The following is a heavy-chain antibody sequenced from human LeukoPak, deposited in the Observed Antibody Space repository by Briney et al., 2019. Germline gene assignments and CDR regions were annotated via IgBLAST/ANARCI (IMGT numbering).Heavy chain of an antibody. V-gene: IGHV4-39*01. CDR3: ARLPREWSWCFDL. J-gene: IGHJ2*01. Sequence: PSETLSLTCTVSGGSISSSSYYWGWIRQPPGKGLEWIGSIYYGGSTYYNPSLKSRVTLSVDTSKNLFSLKLSSVTAADTAVYYCARLPREWSWCFDLWGRGTLVTVSS. CDR1: GGSISSSSYY. D-gene: IGHD3-3*01. CDR2: IYYGGST.